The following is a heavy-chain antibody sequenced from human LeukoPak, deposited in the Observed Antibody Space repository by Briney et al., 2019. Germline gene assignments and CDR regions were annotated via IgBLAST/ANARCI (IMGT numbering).Heavy chain of an antibody. V-gene: IGHV3-7*03. Sequence: GGSLRLSCVASGFAFSHSWMTWVRQAPGKGLEWVGHIKEDGSSQNYADSVEGRFTISRDNAKSSLHLQMNGLRAEDTAMYYCVKDSGWFHFDSWGQGTLVTVSS. J-gene: IGHJ4*02. CDR1: GFAFSHSW. CDR2: IKEDGSSQ. CDR3: VKDSGWFHFDS. D-gene: IGHD6-19*01.